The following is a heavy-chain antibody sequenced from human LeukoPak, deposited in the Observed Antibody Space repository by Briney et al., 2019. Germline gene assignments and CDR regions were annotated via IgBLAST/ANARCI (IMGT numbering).Heavy chain of an antibody. J-gene: IGHJ4*02. V-gene: IGHV4-59*01. D-gene: IGHD6-13*01. CDR1: GGSISSYY. CDR3: AKGDSSSWIFDY. Sequence: SETLSLTCTVSGGSISSYYWSWIRQPPGKGLEWIGYIYYSGSTNYNPSLKSRVTISVDTSKNQFSLKLSSVTAADTAVYYCAKGDSSSWIFDYWGQGTLVTVSS. CDR2: IYYSGST.